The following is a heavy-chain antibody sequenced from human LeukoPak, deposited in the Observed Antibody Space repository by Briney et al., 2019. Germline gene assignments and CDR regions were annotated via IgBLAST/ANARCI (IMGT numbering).Heavy chain of an antibody. CDR1: GGTFSSYA. J-gene: IGHJ3*02. Sequence: SVKVSCKASGGTFSSYAISWVRQAPGQGLEWMGGIIPIFGTANYAQKFQGRVTITADESTSTAYMELSSLRSEDTAVYYCARRDAVGRGYYYVDDAFDIWDQGTMVTVSS. D-gene: IGHD3-22*01. V-gene: IGHV1-69*13. CDR3: ARRDAVGRGYYYVDDAFDI. CDR2: IIPIFGTA.